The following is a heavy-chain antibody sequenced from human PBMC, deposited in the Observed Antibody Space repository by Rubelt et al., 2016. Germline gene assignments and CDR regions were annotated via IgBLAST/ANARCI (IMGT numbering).Heavy chain of an antibody. D-gene: IGHD6-13*01. V-gene: IGHV4-34*01. J-gene: IGHJ6*02. CDR1: GGSFSGYY. CDR3: ARGRRGSSSWLGRDYYGMDV. Sequence: QVQLQQWGAGLLKPSETLSLTCAVYGGSFSGYYWSWIRQPPGKGLEWIGEINHSGSTNYNPSLKRRVTTSVYPSQSQFSLRLSSVTAAYTAVYYCARGRRGSSSWLGRDYYGMDVWGQGTTVTVSS. CDR2: INHSGST.